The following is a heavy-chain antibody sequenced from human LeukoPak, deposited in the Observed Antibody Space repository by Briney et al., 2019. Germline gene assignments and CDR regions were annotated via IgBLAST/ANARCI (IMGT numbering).Heavy chain of an antibody. J-gene: IGHJ4*02. CDR2: IWYDGSNK. CDR1: GFTLSSYG. V-gene: IGHV3-33*01. Sequence: GGSLRLSCTVSGFTLSSYGMHWVRQAPGKGLEWVANIWYDGSNKYYADSVKGRFTISRDNSKNMLSLQMNSLRAEDTAVYYCARDIWDSSGYYYFDYWGQGTLVTVSS. CDR3: ARDIWDSSGYYYFDY. D-gene: IGHD3-22*01.